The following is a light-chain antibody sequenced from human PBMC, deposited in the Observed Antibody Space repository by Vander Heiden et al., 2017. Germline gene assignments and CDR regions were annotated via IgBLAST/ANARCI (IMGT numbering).Light chain of an antibody. Sequence: DIQMTQYPSSLSASVGDRVTITCRASQSISSYVNWYQQKPGKAPKLLIYAASSLQSGVPSRFSGSGSGTDFTLTISSLQPEDFATYYCQQSYSTPSFGPGTKVDIK. V-gene: IGKV1-39*01. J-gene: IGKJ3*01. CDR1: QSISSY. CDR2: AAS. CDR3: QQSYSTPS.